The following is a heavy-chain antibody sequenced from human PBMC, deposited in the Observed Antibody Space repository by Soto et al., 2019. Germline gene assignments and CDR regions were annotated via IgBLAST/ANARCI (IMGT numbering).Heavy chain of an antibody. CDR1: GGSISSYY. V-gene: IGHV4-59*08. CDR2: IYYSGST. CDR3: ARINGGSYFSWFDP. D-gene: IGHD1-26*01. J-gene: IGHJ5*02. Sequence: SETLSLTFTVSGGSISSYYWSWIRQPPGKGLEWIGYIYYSGSTNYNPSLKSRVTISVDTSKNQFSLKLSSVTAADTAVYYCARINGGSYFSWFDPWGQGTLVTVSS.